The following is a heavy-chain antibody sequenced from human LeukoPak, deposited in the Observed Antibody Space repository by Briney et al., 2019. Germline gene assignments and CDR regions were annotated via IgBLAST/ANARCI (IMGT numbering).Heavy chain of an antibody. D-gene: IGHD6-6*01. J-gene: IGHJ4*02. CDR2: ISGSGGST. CDR3: AKEGRSSSRGGADY. CDR1: GFTFSSYA. Sequence: PGGSLRLSCAASGFTFSSYAMSWVRQAPGKGLEWVSAISGSGGSTYYADSVKGRFTISRDNSKNTLYLQMNSLRADDTAVYHCAKEGRSSSRGGADYWGQGTLVTVSS. V-gene: IGHV3-23*01.